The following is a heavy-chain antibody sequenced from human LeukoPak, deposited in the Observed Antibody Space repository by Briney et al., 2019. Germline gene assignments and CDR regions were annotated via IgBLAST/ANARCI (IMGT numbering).Heavy chain of an antibody. CDR1: GFTFSSHW. Sequence: PGGSLRLSCAASGFTFSSHWMHWVRQVPGKGLVWVSRIISDGSSTSYADSVKGRFTISRDNAKDTLYLEMNSLRAEDTAVYYCARGHVPGSDRHWGSWGLGTLVTVSS. J-gene: IGHJ5*02. CDR2: IISDGSST. CDR3: ARGHVPGSDRHWGS. D-gene: IGHD3-10*01. V-gene: IGHV3-74*01.